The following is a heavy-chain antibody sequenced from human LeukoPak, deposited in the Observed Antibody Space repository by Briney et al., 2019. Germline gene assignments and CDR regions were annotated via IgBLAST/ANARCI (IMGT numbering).Heavy chain of an antibody. Sequence: PEASVKVSCKASGYTFTNYDINWVRQATGQGLEWMGWMNPNSGNTGYAQKFQGRVTMTRNTSISTAYMELSSLRSEDTAVYYCARGHWDYGGNWDYWGQGTLVTVSS. CDR1: GYTFTNYD. J-gene: IGHJ4*02. V-gene: IGHV1-8*01. CDR3: ARGHWDYGGNWDY. D-gene: IGHD4-23*01. CDR2: MNPNSGNT.